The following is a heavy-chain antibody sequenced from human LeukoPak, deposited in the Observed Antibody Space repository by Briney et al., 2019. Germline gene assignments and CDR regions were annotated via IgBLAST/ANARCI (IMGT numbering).Heavy chain of an antibody. V-gene: IGHV4-59*08. CDR2: ISYSGST. J-gene: IGHJ6*02. D-gene: IGHD5-18*01. CDR1: GGSISNYY. CDR3: ARHRIQPPVLMDV. Sequence: PSETLSLTCTVSGGSISNYYWSWIRQPPGKGLEWIGYISYSGSTNYNPSLKSRVTISVDTSNNQFSLKLTSVTAADTAVYYCARHRIQPPVLMDVWGQGTAVTVSS.